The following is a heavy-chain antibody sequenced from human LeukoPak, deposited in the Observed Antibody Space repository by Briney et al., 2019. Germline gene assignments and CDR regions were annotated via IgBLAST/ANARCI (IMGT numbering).Heavy chain of an antibody. CDR3: ARGLHDYGDYYLGY. CDR1: GGSISSSGYS. D-gene: IGHD4-17*01. V-gene: IGHV4-30-2*01. J-gene: IGHJ4*02. CDR2: IYHSGST. Sequence: SETLSLTCTVSGGSISSSGYSWSWIRQPPGKGLEWIGYIYHSGSTYYNPSLKSRVTISVDRSKNQFSLKLSSVTAADTAVYYCARGLHDYGDYYLGYWGQGTLVTVSS.